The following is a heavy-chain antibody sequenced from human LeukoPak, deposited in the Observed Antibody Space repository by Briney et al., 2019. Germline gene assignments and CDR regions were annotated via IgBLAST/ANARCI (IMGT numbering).Heavy chain of an antibody. CDR2: MNPNSGNT. J-gene: IGHJ4*02. D-gene: IGHD1-26*01. V-gene: IGHV1-8*01. Sequence: GASVKVSCKASGYTFTSYDINWVRQATGQGLEWMGWMNPNSGNTDYAQKFQGRVTMTRNTSISTAYLELSSLRSEDTAVYYCARALTRSSKFFAYWGQGTLVTVSS. CDR1: GYTFTSYD. CDR3: ARALTRSSKFFAY.